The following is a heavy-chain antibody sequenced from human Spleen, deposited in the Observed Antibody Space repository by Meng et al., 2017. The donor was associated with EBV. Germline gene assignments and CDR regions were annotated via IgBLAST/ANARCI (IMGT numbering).Heavy chain of an antibody. V-gene: IGHV1-69*01. CDR1: GGTFSSDA. D-gene: IGHD5-24*01. CDR3: AIDGYNPYYFDH. Sequence: QVQLVQSGAEVKKPGSSVKVSCRTSGGTFSSDAVSWVRQAPGQGLEWMGGLIPMVGAPHYAQKFQGRVTIIADESTSTHYMELSSLRSEDTAVYYCAIDGYNPYYFDHWGQGTLVTVSS. CDR2: LIPMVGAP. J-gene: IGHJ4*02.